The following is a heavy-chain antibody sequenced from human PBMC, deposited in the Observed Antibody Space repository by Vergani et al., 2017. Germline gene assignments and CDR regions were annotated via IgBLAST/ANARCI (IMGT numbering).Heavy chain of an antibody. J-gene: IGHJ2*01. CDR2: IYNSGNG. V-gene: IGHV4-39*01. D-gene: IGHD3-16*01. CDR1: GDSIISRSYY. CDR3: ASGKYYSDSTSHFRGRYFDV. Sequence: QMQLQESGPGLVKASETLSLTCTVSGDSIISRSYYWGWIRQPPGKGLEWIGSIYNSGNGDSSSSLKSRVTISADTSENRFSLRLTSVTAADTAVYYCASGKYYSDSTSHFRGRYFDVWGRGTLVTVPS.